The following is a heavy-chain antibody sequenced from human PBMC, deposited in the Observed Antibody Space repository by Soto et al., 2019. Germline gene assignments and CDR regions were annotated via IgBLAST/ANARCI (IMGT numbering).Heavy chain of an antibody. D-gene: IGHD5-18*01. CDR2: IYTSGST. CDR3: ARDHKWGYSYGHDY. J-gene: IGHJ4*02. Sequence: SSETLSLTCTVSGGSISSYYWSWIRQPAGKGLEWIGRIYTSGSTNYNPSLKSRVTMSVDTSKNQSSLKLSSVTAADTAVYYCARDHKWGYSYGHDYWGQGTLVTVSS. CDR1: GGSISSYY. V-gene: IGHV4-4*07.